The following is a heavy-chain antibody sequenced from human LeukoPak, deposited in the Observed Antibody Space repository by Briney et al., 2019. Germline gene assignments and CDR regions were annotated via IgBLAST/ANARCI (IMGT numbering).Heavy chain of an antibody. CDR2: ISFDGSNK. Sequence: GGSLRLSYAASGFTFNSYGMHWVRQAPGKGLEWLAVISFDGSNKYFADSVEGRLVVSRDNSNNTLYLHMNTLRPDDTAIYYCAAYHASGTFGYFQHWGQGTLVTVSS. CDR3: AAYHASGTFGYFQH. J-gene: IGHJ1*01. V-gene: IGHV3-30*03. CDR1: GFTFNSYG. D-gene: IGHD1-7*01.